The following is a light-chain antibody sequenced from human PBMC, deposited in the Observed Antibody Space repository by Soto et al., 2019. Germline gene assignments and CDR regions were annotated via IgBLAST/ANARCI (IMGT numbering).Light chain of an antibody. CDR3: QQYNNWPPYT. V-gene: IGKV3-15*01. CDR1: QSVSTN. CDR2: GAY. Sequence: EIVLTQSPATMSVSPGERATLSCRVSQSVSTNLAWYQQKPGQPPRLLIYGAYTRATDIPARFSGSGSGTEFTLTIIGLQSEDFAVYYCQQYNNWPPYTFGQGTKLEIK. J-gene: IGKJ2*01.